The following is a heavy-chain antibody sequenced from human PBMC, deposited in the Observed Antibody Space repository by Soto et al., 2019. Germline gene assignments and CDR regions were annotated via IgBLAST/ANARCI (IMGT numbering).Heavy chain of an antibody. D-gene: IGHD4-4*01. Sequence: GASVKVSCKASGYTFTNYYMHWLRQAPGQGLEWMGWMNPRSGGSKYAQAFQDRVTMTRDASISTAYMEKTSLRHGDTAVYFCARSDDSTSYPLDLWGPGTLVTVSS. V-gene: IGHV1-2*02. CDR3: ARSDDSTSYPLDL. CDR2: MNPRSGGS. J-gene: IGHJ5*02. CDR1: GYTFTNYY.